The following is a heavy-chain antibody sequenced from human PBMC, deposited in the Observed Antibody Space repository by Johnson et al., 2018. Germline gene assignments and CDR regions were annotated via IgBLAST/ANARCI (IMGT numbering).Heavy chain of an antibody. V-gene: IGHV3-30-3*01. J-gene: IGHJ6*03. CDR2: ISYDGSNK. D-gene: IGHD3-10*01. CDR3: ARPNYGSGDYYYSYMDV. CDR1: GFTFSSYA. Sequence: QVQLVESGGGVVQPGRSLRLSCAASGFTFSSYAMHWVRQAPGKGLEWVAVISYDGSNKYYADSVKGRFTNSRDNSKNTLYLQMNSRGAEDTAVYYCARPNYGSGDYYYSYMDVWGKGTTVTVSS.